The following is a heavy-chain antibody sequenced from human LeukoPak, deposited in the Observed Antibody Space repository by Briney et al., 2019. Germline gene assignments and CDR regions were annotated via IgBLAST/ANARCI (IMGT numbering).Heavy chain of an antibody. J-gene: IGHJ4*02. CDR2: INHSGST. Sequence: SETLSLTCAVYGGSFSGYYWSWIRQPPGKGLEWIGEINHSGSTNYNPSLKSRVTISVDTSKNQFSLKLSSVTAADTAVYYCARAFSYGESPSDYWGQGTLVTVSS. CDR1: GGSFSGYY. D-gene: IGHD5-18*01. CDR3: ARAFSYGESPSDY. V-gene: IGHV4-34*01.